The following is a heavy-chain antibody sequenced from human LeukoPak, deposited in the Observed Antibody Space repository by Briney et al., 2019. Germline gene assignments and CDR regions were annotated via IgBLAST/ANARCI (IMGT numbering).Heavy chain of an antibody. D-gene: IGHD2-2*01. J-gene: IGHJ4*02. Sequence: SETLSLTCTVSGGSISSYYWSWIRQPPGKGLEWIGYIYYSGSTNYNPSPKSRVTISVDTSKNQFSLKLSSVTAADTAVYYCARCTSPPEINFDYWGQGTLVTVSS. CDR2: IYYSGST. CDR3: ARCTSPPEINFDY. V-gene: IGHV4-59*01. CDR1: GGSISSYY.